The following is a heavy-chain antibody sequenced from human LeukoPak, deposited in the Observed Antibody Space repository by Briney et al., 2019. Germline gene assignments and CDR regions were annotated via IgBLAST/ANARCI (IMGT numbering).Heavy chain of an antibody. Sequence: GGSLRLSCAASGFTFSSYSMNWVRQAPGKGLEWVSAISGSGGSTYYADSVKGRFTISRDNSKNTLYLQMNSLRAEDTAVYYCAKDPYYYDSSGYYNYWGQGTLVTVSS. CDR1: GFTFSSYS. J-gene: IGHJ4*02. D-gene: IGHD3-22*01. V-gene: IGHV3-23*01. CDR3: AKDPYYYDSSGYYNY. CDR2: ISGSGGST.